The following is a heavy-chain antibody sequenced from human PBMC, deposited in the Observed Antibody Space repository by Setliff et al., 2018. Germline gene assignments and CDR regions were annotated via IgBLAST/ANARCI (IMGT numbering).Heavy chain of an antibody. CDR2: VNPSGGKT. V-gene: IGHV1-46*01. CDR3: ARAPWGDDYDSLYTWFDP. Sequence: ASVKVSCKTSGYTFSDYYMYWVRQAPGQGLEWMGIVNPSGGKTTLSQKFQGRVSMTADASTATVYMELHSLTSEDTAIYYCARAPWGDDYDSLYTWFDPWGQGSLVTVSS. CDR1: GYTFSDYY. D-gene: IGHD3-22*01. J-gene: IGHJ5*02.